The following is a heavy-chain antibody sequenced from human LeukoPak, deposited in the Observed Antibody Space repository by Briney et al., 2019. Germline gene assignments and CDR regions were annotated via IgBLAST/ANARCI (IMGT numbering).Heavy chain of an antibody. Sequence: QPGGSLRLSCAASGFTFSSYSMNWVRQAPGKGLEGVSYISSSSSTIYYADSVKGRFTISRDNAKNSLYLQMNSLRAEDTAVYYCARPVLEDYVWGSYRYTGDYYYYYYMDVWGKGTTVTVSS. CDR3: ARPVLEDYVWGSYRYTGDYYYYYYMDV. J-gene: IGHJ6*03. CDR1: GFTFSSYS. V-gene: IGHV3-48*01. CDR2: ISSSSSTI. D-gene: IGHD3-16*02.